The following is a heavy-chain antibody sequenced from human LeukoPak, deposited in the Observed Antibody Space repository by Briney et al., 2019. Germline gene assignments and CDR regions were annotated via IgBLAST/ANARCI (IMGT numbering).Heavy chain of an antibody. CDR2: IRNDDGSNK. CDR3: AKDEAQYFQH. J-gene: IGHJ1*01. Sequence: GGSLRLSCAASGFTFSNYGMHWVRQAPGKGLEWVAFIRNDDGSNKYYADSVKGRFTISRDNSRNTVHLQMNSLRVEDTAVYYCAKDEAQYFQHWGQGTLVTVSA. V-gene: IGHV3-30*02. CDR1: GFTFSNYG.